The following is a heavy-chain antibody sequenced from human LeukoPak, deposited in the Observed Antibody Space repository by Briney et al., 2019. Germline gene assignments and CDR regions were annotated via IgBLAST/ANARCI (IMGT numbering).Heavy chain of an antibody. CDR3: ARGRHYYYYMDV. J-gene: IGHJ6*03. CDR2: MNPNSSNT. CDR1: GYTFTSYD. Sequence: ASVKVSCKASGYTFTSYDINWVRQATGQGLEWMGWMNPNSSNTGYAQKFQGRVTMTRNTSISTAYMELSSLRSEDTAVYYCARGRHYYYYMDVWGKGTTVTVSS. V-gene: IGHV1-8*01.